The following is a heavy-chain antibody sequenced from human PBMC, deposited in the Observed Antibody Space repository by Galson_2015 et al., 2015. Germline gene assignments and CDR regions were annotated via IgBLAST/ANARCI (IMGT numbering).Heavy chain of an antibody. D-gene: IGHD5-18*01. J-gene: IGHJ4*02. CDR3: TTDKVWIQLWPRYLDY. Sequence: SLRLSCAASGFTFSNAWMSWVRQAPGKGLEWVGRIKSKIDGGTTDYAAPVKGRFTISRDDSKNTLYLQMNSLKTEDTAVYYCTTDKVWIQLWPRYLDYWGQGTLVTVSS. CDR1: GFTFSNAW. CDR2: IKSKIDGGTT. V-gene: IGHV3-15*01.